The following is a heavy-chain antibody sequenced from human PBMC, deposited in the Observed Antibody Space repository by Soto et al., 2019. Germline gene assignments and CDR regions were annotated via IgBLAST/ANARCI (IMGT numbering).Heavy chain of an antibody. Sequence: QVQLVESGGGVVQPGRSLRLSCAASGFTFSSYAMHWVRQAPGKGLEWVAVISYDGSNKYYADSVKGRFTISRDNSKNTLYLQMNSLRAEDTAVYYCARDVMVRRGYYYYGMDVWGQGTTVTVSS. CDR1: GFTFSSYA. CDR3: ARDVMVRRGYYYYGMDV. D-gene: IGHD3-10*01. CDR2: ISYDGSNK. J-gene: IGHJ6*02. V-gene: IGHV3-30-3*01.